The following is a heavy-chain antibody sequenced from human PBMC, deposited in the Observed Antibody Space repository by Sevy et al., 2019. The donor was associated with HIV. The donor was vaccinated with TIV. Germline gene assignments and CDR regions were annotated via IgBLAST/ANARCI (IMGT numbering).Heavy chain of an antibody. V-gene: IGHV4-59*13. CDR2: IYYSGST. D-gene: IGHD3-10*01. CDR1: GGSISSYY. CDR3: ARGQYYYGSGSVGFGMDV. J-gene: IGHJ6*02. Sequence: SETLSLTCTVSGGSISSYYWSWIRQPPGKGLEWIGYIYYSGSTNYNPSLKSRVTISVDTSKNQFSLKLGSVTAADTAVYYCARGQYYYGSGSVGFGMDVWGQGTTVTVSS.